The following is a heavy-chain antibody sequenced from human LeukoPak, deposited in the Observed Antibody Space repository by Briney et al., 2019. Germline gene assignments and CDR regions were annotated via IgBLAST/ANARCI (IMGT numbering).Heavy chain of an antibody. CDR1: GGSISSYY. Sequence: SETLSLTCTVSGGSISSYYWSWIRQPPGKGLEWIGYIYYSGSTNYNPSLKSRVTISVDTSKNQFSLKLSSVTAADTAMYYCARYDYGDSKFDPWGQGTLVTVSS. CDR2: IYYSGST. V-gene: IGHV4-59*01. CDR3: ARYDYGDSKFDP. J-gene: IGHJ5*02. D-gene: IGHD4-17*01.